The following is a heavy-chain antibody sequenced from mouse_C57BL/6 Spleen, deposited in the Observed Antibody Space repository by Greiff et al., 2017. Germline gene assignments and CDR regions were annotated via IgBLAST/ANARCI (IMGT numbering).Heavy chain of an antibody. CDR2: FYPGSGST. Sequence: QVQLQQSGAELVKPGASVKLSCKASGYTFTEYTIHWVKQRPGPGLEWIGWFYPGSGSTKYNEKFKDKATLTADKSSSTVYMELSRLTSEDSAVXFCASRGNFPGYFDVWGTGTTVTVSS. CDR3: ASRGNFPGYFDV. V-gene: IGHV1-62-2*01. CDR1: GYTFTEYT. J-gene: IGHJ1*03.